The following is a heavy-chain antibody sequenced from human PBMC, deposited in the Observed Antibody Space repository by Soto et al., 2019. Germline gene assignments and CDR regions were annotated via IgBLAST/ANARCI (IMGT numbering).Heavy chain of an antibody. CDR2: IYYSGST. V-gene: IGHV4-39*01. J-gene: IGHJ4*02. D-gene: IGHD6-19*01. Sequence: PSETLSLTCTVSGGSISSYYWGWIRQPPGKGLEWIGSIYYSGSTYYNPSLKSRVTISVDTSKNQFSLKLSSVTAADTAVYYCARSPPELYSSGWYYFDYWGQGTLVTVSS. CDR1: GGSISSYY. CDR3: ARSPPELYSSGWYYFDY.